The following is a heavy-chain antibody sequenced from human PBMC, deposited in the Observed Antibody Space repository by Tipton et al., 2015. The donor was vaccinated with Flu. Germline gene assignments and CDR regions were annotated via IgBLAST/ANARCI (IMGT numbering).Heavy chain of an antibody. CDR3: AFVEAAAGTFDY. V-gene: IGHV4-59*12. Sequence: VKPSETLSLTCTVSGGSISSYYWSWIRQPPGKGLEWIGEINHSGSTNSNPSLKSRVTISVDTSTNQFSRKLSAVTAADTAVYYCAFVEAAAGTFDYWGQGTLVTVSS. CDR2: INHSGST. D-gene: IGHD6-13*01. J-gene: IGHJ4*02. CDR1: GGSISSYY.